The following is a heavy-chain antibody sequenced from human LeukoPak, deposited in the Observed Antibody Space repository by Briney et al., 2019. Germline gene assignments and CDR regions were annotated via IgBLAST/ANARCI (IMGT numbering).Heavy chain of an antibody. V-gene: IGHV1-2*02. CDR3: ARDRYGSYDFRFDP. CDR1: GYTFTGYY. J-gene: IGHJ5*02. D-gene: IGHD3-3*01. CDR2: INPNSGGT. Sequence: GASVKVSCKASGYTFTGYYMHWVRQAPGQGLEWMGWINPNSGGTNYAQKFQGRVTMTRDTSISTAYMELSRLRSDDTAVYYCARDRYGSYDFRFDPWGQGTLVTVSS.